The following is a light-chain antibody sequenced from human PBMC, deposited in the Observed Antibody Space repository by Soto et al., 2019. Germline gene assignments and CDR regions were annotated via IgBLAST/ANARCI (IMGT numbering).Light chain of an antibody. J-gene: IGLJ1*01. V-gene: IGLV2-14*01. Sequence: QSALTQSTSVSGSPGQSITISCTGSSSDIGLYNSVAWYQQRPGRVPKLILYDVSSRPSGVSRRFSGSKSDNTASLTISGLPSEDEADYDCSSFSAGTTNHVFGTGTKGTVL. CDR3: SSFSAGTTNHV. CDR2: DVS. CDR1: SSDIGLYNS.